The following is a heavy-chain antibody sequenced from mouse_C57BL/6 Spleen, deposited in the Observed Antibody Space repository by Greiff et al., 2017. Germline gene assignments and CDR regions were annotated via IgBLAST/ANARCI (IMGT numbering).Heavy chain of an antibody. J-gene: IGHJ2*01. CDR1: GYTFTGYW. D-gene: IGHD1-1*01. Sequence: VKLMESGAELMKPGASVKLSCKATGYTFTGYWIEWVKQRPGHGLEWIGEILPGSGSTNYNEKFKGQAPFTAATSSNTAYMQLSSLTTEDSAIYSCSMPLLLRQYYFDYWGQGTTLTVSS. CDR2: ILPGSGST. CDR3: SMPLLLRQYYFDY. V-gene: IGHV1-9*01.